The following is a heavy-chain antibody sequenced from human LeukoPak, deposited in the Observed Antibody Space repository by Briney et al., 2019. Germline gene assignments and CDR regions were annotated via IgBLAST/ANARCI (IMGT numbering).Heavy chain of an antibody. CDR2: IIPIFGIA. D-gene: IGHD3-22*01. CDR1: GGTFSSYA. CDR3: AREGLTENYYDSRNWFDP. J-gene: IGHJ5*02. Sequence: SVKVSCKASGGTFSSYAISWVRQAPGQGLEWMGRIIPIFGIANYAQKFQGRVTITADKSTSTAYMELSSLRSEDTAVYYCAREGLTENYYDSRNWFDPWGRGTLVTVSS. V-gene: IGHV1-69*04.